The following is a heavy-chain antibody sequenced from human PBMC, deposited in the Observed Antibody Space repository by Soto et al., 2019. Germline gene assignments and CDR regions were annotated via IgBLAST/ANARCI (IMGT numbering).Heavy chain of an antibody. Sequence: GGSLRLSCAASGFTFSNAWMNWVRQAPGKGLEWVGRIKSKTDGGTTDYAAPVKGRFTISRDGSKNTLYLQINSLKIEDTALYYCTTDPTGGWFDPWGQGTLVTVSS. D-gene: IGHD4-17*01. CDR3: TTDPTGGWFDP. CDR2: IKSKTDGGTT. V-gene: IGHV3-15*07. J-gene: IGHJ5*02. CDR1: GFTFSNAW.